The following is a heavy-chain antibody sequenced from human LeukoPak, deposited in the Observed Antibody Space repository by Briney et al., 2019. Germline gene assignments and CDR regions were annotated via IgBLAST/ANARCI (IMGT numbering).Heavy chain of an antibody. D-gene: IGHD3-10*01. CDR3: ARGTRGQFGEFLTFDY. V-gene: IGHV4-38-2*02. CDR1: GYSISSGYY. J-gene: IGHJ4*02. Sequence: SETLSLTCTVSGYSISSGYYWGWIRQPPGKGLEWIGSIYHSGSTYYNPSLKSRVTISVDRSKNQFSLKLSSVTAADTAVYYCARGTRGQFGEFLTFDYWGQGTLVTVSS. CDR2: IYHSGST.